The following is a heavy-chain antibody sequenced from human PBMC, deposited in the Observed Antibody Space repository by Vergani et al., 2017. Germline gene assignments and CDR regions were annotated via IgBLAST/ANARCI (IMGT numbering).Heavy chain of an antibody. CDR3: GRVADFYGLGSRLLDL. CDR2: MYHTGST. Sequence: QVRLQESGPGLVKPSETLSLTCSVSGGSMSGYYWSWIRPPPGKELEWIGYMYHTGSTNYNPSLETRVTISVDTSKYQFSLKLNSVTVADTAVYYCGRVADFYGLGSRLLDLWGQGILVTVSS. CDR1: GGSMSGYY. V-gene: IGHV4-59*01. D-gene: IGHD3-10*01. J-gene: IGHJ5*02.